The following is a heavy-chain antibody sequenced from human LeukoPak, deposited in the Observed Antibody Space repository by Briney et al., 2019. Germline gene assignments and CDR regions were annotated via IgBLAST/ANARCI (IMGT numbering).Heavy chain of an antibody. D-gene: IGHD6-13*01. CDR2: IYTSGST. J-gene: IGHJ6*02. V-gene: IGHV4-4*07. CDR3: AREGGQQLVLRNYYYYGMDV. Sequence: SETLSLTCTVSGGSISSYYWSWIRQPAGKGLEWIGRIYTSGSTNYNPSLKSRVTMSVDTSKNQFSPKLSSVTAADTAVYYCAREGGQQLVLRNYYYYGMDVWGQGTTVTVSS. CDR1: GGSISSYY.